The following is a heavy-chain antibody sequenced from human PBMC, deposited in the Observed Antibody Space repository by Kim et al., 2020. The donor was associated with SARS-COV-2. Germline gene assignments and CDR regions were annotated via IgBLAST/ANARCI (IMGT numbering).Heavy chain of an antibody. D-gene: IGHD3-3*01. CDR1: GGSISSGGYY. Sequence: SETLSLTCTVSGGSISSGGYYWSWIRQHPGKGLEWIGYIYYSGSTYYNPSLKSRVTISVDTSKNQFSLKLSSVTAADPAVYYCARGDSSTMFGVVIIGAFVICGQETMVTVSS. CDR3: ARGDSSTMFGVVIIGAFVI. J-gene: IGHJ3*02. V-gene: IGHV4-31*03. CDR2: IYYSGST.